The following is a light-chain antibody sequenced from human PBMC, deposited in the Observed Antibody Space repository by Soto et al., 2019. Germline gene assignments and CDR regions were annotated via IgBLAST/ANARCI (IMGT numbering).Light chain of an antibody. CDR2: KAS. J-gene: IGKJ1*01. CDR3: QQYNSYWT. V-gene: IGKV1-5*03. CDR1: QSISSW. Sequence: DIQMTQSPSTRSASVGDRVTITCRAIQSISSWLAWYQQKPGKAPKLLIYKASSLESVVPSRFRGSGSGTEFTLTISSLQPDDFATYYCQQYNSYWTFGQGTKVEIK.